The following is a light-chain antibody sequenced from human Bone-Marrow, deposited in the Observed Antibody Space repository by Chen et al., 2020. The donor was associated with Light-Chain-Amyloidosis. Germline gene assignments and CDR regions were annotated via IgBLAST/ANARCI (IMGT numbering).Light chain of an antibody. CDR2: WAS. Sequence: DIVLPQSPDSLAVSLGERAPINCKSSQSVLYSSDNKNYLAWYQQKPGQPPKLLIYWASARESGVPDRFSGSGSGTDFTLTISSLQAEDVAVYYCQQFYSTPPAFGPGTKVEIK. CDR3: QQFYSTPPA. CDR1: QSVLYSSDNKNY. J-gene: IGKJ3*01. V-gene: IGKV4-1*01.